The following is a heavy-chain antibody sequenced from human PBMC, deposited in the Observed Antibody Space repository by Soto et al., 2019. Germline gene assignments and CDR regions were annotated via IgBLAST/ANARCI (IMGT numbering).Heavy chain of an antibody. CDR3: ARLVWGSDAFWSGYYTNWFDP. CDR1: GYSFTSYW. Sequence: GESLKISCKGSGYSFTSYWIGWLRQMPGKGLEWMGIIYPGDSDTRYSPSFQGQVTISADKSISTAYLQWSSLKASATAMYYCARLVWGSDAFWSGYYTNWFDPWGQGTLVTVSS. V-gene: IGHV5-51*01. D-gene: IGHD3-3*01. J-gene: IGHJ5*02. CDR2: IYPGDSDT.